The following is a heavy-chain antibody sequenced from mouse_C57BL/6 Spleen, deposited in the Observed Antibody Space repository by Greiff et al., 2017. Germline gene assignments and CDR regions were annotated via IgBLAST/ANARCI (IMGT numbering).Heavy chain of an antibody. CDR1: GYTFTDYE. Sequence: QVHVKQSGAELVRPGASVTLSCKASGYTFTDYEMHWVKQTPVHGLEWIGAIDPETGGTAYNQKFKGKAILTADKSSSTAYMELRSLTSEDSAVYYCTRSAMDYWGQGTSVTVSS. V-gene: IGHV1-15*01. CDR3: TRSAMDY. J-gene: IGHJ4*01. CDR2: IDPETGGT.